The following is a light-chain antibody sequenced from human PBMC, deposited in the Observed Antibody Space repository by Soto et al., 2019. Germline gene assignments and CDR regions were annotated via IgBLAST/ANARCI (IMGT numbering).Light chain of an antibody. CDR1: QSVSRK. V-gene: IGKV3-15*01. J-gene: IGKJ2*01. CDR2: GTT. Sequence: EIVMTQSPATLSVSPGERVTLSCRASQSVSRKLAWYQQKPGQAPRLLIYGTTTRATGIPARFSGSGSGTEFTLTISSLQSEDFAVYYCQQRSNWPPYTFGQGTKLEIK. CDR3: QQRSNWPPYT.